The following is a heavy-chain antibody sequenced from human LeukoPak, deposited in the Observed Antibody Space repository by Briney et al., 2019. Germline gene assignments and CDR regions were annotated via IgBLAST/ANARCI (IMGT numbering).Heavy chain of an antibody. Sequence: PGGSLRLSCVASGFTFDNYAMNWVRQAPGKGLEWVSGTSGTGAHTYYADSVKGRFTISRDNSKSTLYLQMNSLRAEDTAVYYCARAAAMSPHYYYYMDVWGKGTTVTISS. CDR2: TSGTGAHT. CDR3: ARAAAMSPHYYYYMDV. D-gene: IGHD2-2*01. CDR1: GFTFDNYA. V-gene: IGHV3-23*01. J-gene: IGHJ6*03.